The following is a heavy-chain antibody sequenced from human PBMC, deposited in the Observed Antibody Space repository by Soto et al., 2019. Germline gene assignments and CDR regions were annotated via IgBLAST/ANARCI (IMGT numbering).Heavy chain of an antibody. Sequence: GGSLRLSCAASGFTFSSYGMHWVRQAPGKGLEWVAVIWYDGSNKYYADSVKGRFTISRDNSKNTLYLQMNSLRAEDTAVYYCAREVHYHQIYYYYYYMDVWGKGTTVTVSS. V-gene: IGHV3-33*01. CDR3: AREVHYHQIYYYYYYMDV. CDR2: IWYDGSNK. D-gene: IGHD1-26*01. CDR1: GFTFSSYG. J-gene: IGHJ6*03.